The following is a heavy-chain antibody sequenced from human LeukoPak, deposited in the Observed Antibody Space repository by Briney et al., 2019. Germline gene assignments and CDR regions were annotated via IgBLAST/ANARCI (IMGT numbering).Heavy chain of an antibody. CDR1: GGSISSGSYY. Sequence: SQTLSLTCTVSGGSISSGSYYWSWIRQPAGKGLEWIGRIYTSGSTNSNPSLTSRVTISVDTSKNQFSLKLSSVPAADTAVYYCARDPSKGSGSYPPVWGQGTLVTVSS. CDR2: IYTSGST. D-gene: IGHD3-10*01. CDR3: ARDPSKGSGSYPPV. V-gene: IGHV4-61*02. J-gene: IGHJ4*02.